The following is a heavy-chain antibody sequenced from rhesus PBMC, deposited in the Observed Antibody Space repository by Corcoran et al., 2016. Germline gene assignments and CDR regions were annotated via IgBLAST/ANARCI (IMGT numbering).Heavy chain of an antibody. CDR2: INGNSGST. CDR1: GGSFSGYW. D-gene: IGHD2-2*01. Sequence: QVQLQESGPGLVKPSETLSPTCAGSGGSFSGYWWSWIRQPPGKGLEWIGEINGNSGSTNYTPSLKSRVTISKDASKNQFSLKLSSVTAADTAVYYCASQPYFFFEFWGQGALVTVSS. CDR3: ASQPYFFFEF. V-gene: IGHV4-80*01. J-gene: IGHJ1*01.